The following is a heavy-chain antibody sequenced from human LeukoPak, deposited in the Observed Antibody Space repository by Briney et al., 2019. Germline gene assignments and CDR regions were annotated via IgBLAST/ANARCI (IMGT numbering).Heavy chain of an antibody. CDR3: ARLGSTWYPDS. CDR1: GFTFSSYA. CDR2: ISYDGSNK. Sequence: GGSLRLSCAASGFTFSSYAMHWVRQAPGKGLEWVAVISYDGSNKYYADSVKGRFTISRSNSKNTLSLQMDSLKVDDTAVYYCARLGSTWYPDSWGQGTLVTVSS. V-gene: IGHV3-30*04. D-gene: IGHD6-13*01. J-gene: IGHJ5*02.